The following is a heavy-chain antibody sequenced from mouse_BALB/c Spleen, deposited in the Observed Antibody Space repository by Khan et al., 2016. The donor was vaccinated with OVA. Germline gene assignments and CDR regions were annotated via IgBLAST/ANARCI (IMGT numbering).Heavy chain of an antibody. CDR3: VRSGYGSFAF. V-gene: IGHV1S29*02. Sequence: EVQLQESGPELVKPGASVKISCKASGYTFSDYNMDWVKQSHGKRLEWLGYIYPNDGGSGYNQKFKTKATLTVDMSSSTAYMELRSLTSEDSAVYDCVRSGYGSFAFWGQGTLVTVS. CDR1: GYTFSDYN. J-gene: IGHJ3*01. D-gene: IGHD1-2*01. CDR2: IYPNDGGS.